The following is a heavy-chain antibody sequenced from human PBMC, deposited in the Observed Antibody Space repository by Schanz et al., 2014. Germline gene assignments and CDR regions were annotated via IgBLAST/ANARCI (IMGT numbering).Heavy chain of an antibody. CDR2: IIPILGIA. V-gene: IGHV1-69*02. Sequence: VQLVQSGADVKKPGSSVKVSCKASGGTFSSYSISWVRQAPGQGLEWMGRIIPILGIANYAQKFQGRVTNTADKSTSTAYMDLSSLRPEDTAVYYCAGAYCSSTSCYTGYYYMDVWGKGTTVTVSS. D-gene: IGHD2-2*02. CDR1: GGTFSSYS. CDR3: AGAYCSSTSCYTGYYYMDV. J-gene: IGHJ6*03.